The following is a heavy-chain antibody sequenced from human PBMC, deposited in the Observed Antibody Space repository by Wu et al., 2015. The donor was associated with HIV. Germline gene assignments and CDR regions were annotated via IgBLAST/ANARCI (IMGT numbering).Heavy chain of an antibody. CDR2: IIPIFGTA. J-gene: IGHJ6*02. CDR3: ARERADMRRVRLYGMDV. Sequence: QVQLVQSGAEVKKPGSSVKVSCKASGGTFSSYAISWVRQAPGQGLEWMGRIIPIFGTANYAQKFQGRVTITADESTSTAYMELSSLRSEDTAVYYCARERADMRRVRLYGMDVWGQGTTVTVSS. V-gene: IGHV1-69*13. CDR1: GGTFSSYA. D-gene: IGHD2-15*01.